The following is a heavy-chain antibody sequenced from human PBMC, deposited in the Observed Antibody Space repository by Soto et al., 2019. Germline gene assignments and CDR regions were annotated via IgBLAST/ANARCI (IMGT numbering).Heavy chain of an antibody. Sequence: EVQLLESGGGLVQPGGSLRLSCAASGFTFSTYAMSWVRQAPGKGLEWVSFISGSGDSTYYADSVKGRFTISRDNSKNTLYVQMNSLRADDTAVHYCARGGTVNYWGQGTLVTVSS. CDR3: ARGGTVNY. V-gene: IGHV3-23*01. CDR1: GFTFSTYA. D-gene: IGHD4-17*01. J-gene: IGHJ4*02. CDR2: ISGSGDST.